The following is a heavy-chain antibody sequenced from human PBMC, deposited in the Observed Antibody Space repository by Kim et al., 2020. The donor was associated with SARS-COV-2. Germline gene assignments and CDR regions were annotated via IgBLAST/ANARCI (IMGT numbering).Heavy chain of an antibody. Sequence: GGSLRLSCEASGFTFSTSWIHWVRHSPGKGLVWVSRINPNGRSTTYADSVKGRFSISRDNAKNTVSLQLNSLRAEDTGVYYCGRAPDCGLNSCQGGYPYYGMDVGGQGTTVTVSS. CDR2: INPNGRST. CDR1: GFTFSTSW. CDR3: GRAPDCGLNSCQGGYPYYGMDV. V-gene: IGHV3-74*01. J-gene: IGHJ6*02. D-gene: IGHD2-21*01.